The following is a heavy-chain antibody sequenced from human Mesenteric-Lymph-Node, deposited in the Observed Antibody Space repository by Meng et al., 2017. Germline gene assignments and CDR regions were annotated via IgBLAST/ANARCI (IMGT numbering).Heavy chain of an antibody. CDR1: GFTFDDYT. Sequence: GESLKISCAASGFTFDDYTMHWVRQAPGKGLEWVSLISWDGGSTYYADSVKGRFTISRDNSKNPLYLQMNSLRTEDTALYYCAKGDYYDSSGYYDTTDYYYGMDVWGQGTTVTVSS. V-gene: IGHV3-43*01. D-gene: IGHD3-22*01. CDR2: ISWDGGST. CDR3: AKGDYYDSSGYYDTTDYYYGMDV. J-gene: IGHJ6*02.